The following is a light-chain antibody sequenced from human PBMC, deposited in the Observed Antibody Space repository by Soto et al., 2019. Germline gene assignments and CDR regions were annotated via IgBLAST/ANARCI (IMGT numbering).Light chain of an antibody. J-gene: IGKJ5*01. CDR1: QSVSNNY. CDR2: GAS. V-gene: IGKV3D-20*02. Sequence: EIVLTQSPGTLSLSPGERATLSCRASQSVSNNYLAWYQQQPGQAPRLLIYGASSRATGIPDRFSGSGSGTDFTLTISRLEPDDFAVYYCQQRADWPITFGQGTRLEI. CDR3: QQRADWPIT.